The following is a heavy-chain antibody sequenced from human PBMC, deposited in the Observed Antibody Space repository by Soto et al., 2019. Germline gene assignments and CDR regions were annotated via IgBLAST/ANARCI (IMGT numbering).Heavy chain of an antibody. Sequence: QITLKESGPTLVKPTQTLTLTCTFSGFSFSTSGVGVGWIRQPPGKALEWLVLIYWNDDKRYSPSLKSRLTITKDTSKNQVVLTMTNMDPVDTATYYCVSGSFPNWFDPWGQGTLVTVSS. CDR3: VSGSFPNWFDP. D-gene: IGHD3-10*01. CDR2: IYWNDDK. CDR1: GFSFSTSGVG. J-gene: IGHJ5*02. V-gene: IGHV2-5*01.